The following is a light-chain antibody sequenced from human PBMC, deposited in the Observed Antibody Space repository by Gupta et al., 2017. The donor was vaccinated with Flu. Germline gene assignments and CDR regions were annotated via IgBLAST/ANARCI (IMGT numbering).Light chain of an antibody. CDR3: QSDDYSLIIVV. Sequence: QSVLTQPPSVSGAPGQRVPISCSGRNSDIGAGYDVHWYQHLPGAVPKVLIYGNTYRPSGFPDRFSGSRSGTSGFLVSTGLQAEDEADYYCQSDDYSLIIVVFGTGTKVTVL. CDR2: GNT. CDR1: NSDIGAGYD. J-gene: IGLJ1*01. V-gene: IGLV1-40*01.